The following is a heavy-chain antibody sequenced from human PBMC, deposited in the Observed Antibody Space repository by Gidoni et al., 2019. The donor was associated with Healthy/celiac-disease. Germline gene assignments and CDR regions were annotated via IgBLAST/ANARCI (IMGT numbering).Heavy chain of an antibody. CDR1: GGSISSGSYY. V-gene: IGHV4-61*02. Sequence: QVQLQESGPGLVKPSQTLSITCTVAGGSISSGSYYWSWIRQPAGKGLELIGRIYTSGSTKYNPSLKSRVTISADTSKNQFSLRLSSVTAADTAVYYCARVGQLDGGIDYWGQGTLVTVSS. CDR3: ARVGQLDGGIDY. J-gene: IGHJ4*02. CDR2: IYTSGST. D-gene: IGHD3-16*01.